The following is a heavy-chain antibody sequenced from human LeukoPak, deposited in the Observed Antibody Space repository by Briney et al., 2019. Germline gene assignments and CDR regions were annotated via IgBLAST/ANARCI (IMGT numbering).Heavy chain of an antibody. V-gene: IGHV1-2*06. CDR3: ARDLWGWGSDYLDY. D-gene: IGHD4/OR15-4a*01. Sequence: ASVKGSCKASGYTFTDYYVHWVRLVPGQGLEWMGRISPNSGATNYAEKFRGRVTMARDTSINTVYMEMSSLRSDDTAVYYCARDLWGWGSDYLDYWGQGTLVTVSS. CDR1: GYTFTDYY. CDR2: ISPNSGAT. J-gene: IGHJ4*02.